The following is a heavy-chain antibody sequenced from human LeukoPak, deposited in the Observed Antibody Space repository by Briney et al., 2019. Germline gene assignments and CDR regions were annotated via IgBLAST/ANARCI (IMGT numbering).Heavy chain of an antibody. CDR3: GRHLYGGNSAIDY. V-gene: IGHV5-51*01. J-gene: IGHJ4*02. Sequence: GESLKISCKGSGYSFTSYWIGWVRPMPGKGLECMGIMYPGDSDTRYSPSFQGQVTISVDKSISTAYLQWSSLKASDTAMYYCGRHLYGGNSAIDYWGQGTLVTVSS. CDR1: GYSFTSYW. D-gene: IGHD4-23*01. CDR2: MYPGDSDT.